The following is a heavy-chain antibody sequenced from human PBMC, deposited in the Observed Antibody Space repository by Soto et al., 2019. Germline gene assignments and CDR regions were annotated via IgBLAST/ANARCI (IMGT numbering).Heavy chain of an antibody. V-gene: IGHV1-24*01. Sequence: ASVKVSCKVSGHTLTELSMHWVRQAPGKGLEWMGGFDPEDGETIYAQKFQGRVTMTEDTSTDTAYMELSSLRSEDTAVYYCATFPPAYYYDSSDYFQFDYWGQGALVTVSS. CDR3: ATFPPAYYYDSSDYFQFDY. D-gene: IGHD3-22*01. J-gene: IGHJ4*02. CDR2: FDPEDGET. CDR1: GHTLTELS.